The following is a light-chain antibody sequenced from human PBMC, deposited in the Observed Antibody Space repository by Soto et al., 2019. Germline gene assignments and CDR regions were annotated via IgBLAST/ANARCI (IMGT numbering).Light chain of an antibody. J-gene: IGKJ4*01. V-gene: IGKV3-20*01. Sequence: EMVLTQSPGTLSLSPGERATLSCRASQSVSSSYLAWYQQKPGQAPRLLIYGASSRATGIPDRFSGSGSGTDFTLTISRLEPEDFAVYYCQQYGSSPPLTFGGGTQGEIK. CDR1: QSVSSSY. CDR3: QQYGSSPPLT. CDR2: GAS.